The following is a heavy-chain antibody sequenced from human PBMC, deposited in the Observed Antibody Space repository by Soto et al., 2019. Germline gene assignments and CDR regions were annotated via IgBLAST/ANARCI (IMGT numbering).Heavy chain of an antibody. J-gene: IGHJ6*02. Sequence: QVQLVQSGAEVKKPGSSVKVSCKASGGTFSSYAISWVRQAPGQGLEWMGGIIPIFGTANYAQKFQGRVTITADESTNTACMELSSLRSEDTAVYYCARERDRDYYYYYGMDVWGQGTTVTVSS. V-gene: IGHV1-69*01. CDR2: IIPIFGTA. CDR1: GGTFSSYA. CDR3: ARERDRDYYYYYGMDV.